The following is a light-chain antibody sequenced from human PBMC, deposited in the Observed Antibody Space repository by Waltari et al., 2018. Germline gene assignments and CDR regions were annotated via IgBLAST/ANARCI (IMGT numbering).Light chain of an antibody. Sequence: EIMMTQSPVTLSVSPGERATLSCTASQSLGSNLAWYQQKPGQAPRLLIYGPSSRATGIPARFSGSGSGTYFTLTISSLQSEDFAVYYCQQFHKWPPTFGQGTTVEV. CDR1: QSLGSN. V-gene: IGKV3-15*01. CDR2: GPS. CDR3: QQFHKWPPT. J-gene: IGKJ1*01.